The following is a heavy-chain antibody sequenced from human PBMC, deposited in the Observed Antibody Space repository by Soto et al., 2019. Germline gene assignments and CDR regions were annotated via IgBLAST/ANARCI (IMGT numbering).Heavy chain of an antibody. CDR2: IYHSGST. CDR1: GGSISSSNW. Sequence: PSETLSLTCAVSGGSISSSNWWSWVRQPPGKGLEWIGEIYHSGSTNYNPSLKSRVTISVDKSKNQCSLKLSSVTAADTAVYYCARDSGELGMGGMDVWGQGTTVTVSS. CDR3: ARDSGELGMGGMDV. J-gene: IGHJ6*02. V-gene: IGHV4-4*02. D-gene: IGHD7-27*01.